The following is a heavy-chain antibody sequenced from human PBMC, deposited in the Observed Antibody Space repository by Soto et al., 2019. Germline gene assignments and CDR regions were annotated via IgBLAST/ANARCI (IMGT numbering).Heavy chain of an antibody. CDR2: ISSNGGST. CDR3: VKAQNYYDSSGYYFSKSIKPRYYYYGIYG. CDR1: GFTFSSYA. Sequence: GGSLRLSCSASGFTFSSYAMHWVRQAPGKGLEYVSAISSNGGSTYYADSVKGRFTISRDNSKKTLYIQMSSVRGEDTAVYYCVKAQNYYDSSGYYFSKSIKPRYYYYGIYGRGHGTTVTAS. D-gene: IGHD3-22*01. J-gene: IGHJ6*02. V-gene: IGHV3-64D*06.